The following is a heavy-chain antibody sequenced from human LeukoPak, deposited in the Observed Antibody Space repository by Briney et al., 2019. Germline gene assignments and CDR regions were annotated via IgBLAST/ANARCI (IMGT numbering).Heavy chain of an antibody. CDR3: ARGTSKSYDSSGYYLPY. CDR2: ISYDGSNK. V-gene: IGHV3-30-3*01. D-gene: IGHD3-22*01. Sequence: GGSLRLSCAASGFTFSSYAMHWVRQAPGKGLEWVAVISYDGSNKYYADSVKGRFTISRDNSKNTLYLQMNSLRAEDTAVYYCARGTSKSYDSSGYYLPYWGQGTLVTVSS. CDR1: GFTFSSYA. J-gene: IGHJ4*02.